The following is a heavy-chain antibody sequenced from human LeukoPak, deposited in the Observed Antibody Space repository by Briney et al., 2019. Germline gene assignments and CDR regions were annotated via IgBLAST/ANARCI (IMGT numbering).Heavy chain of an antibody. Sequence: SETLSLTCTVSGDSISSSSYYWGWIRQPPGKGLEWIGSIYYSGSTYYNPSLKSRVTISVDTSKNQFSLKLSSVTAADTAVYYCARLVYDSSGYYLTSFDYWGQGTLVTVSS. V-gene: IGHV4-39*01. CDR2: IYYSGST. CDR1: GDSISSSSYY. D-gene: IGHD3-22*01. J-gene: IGHJ4*02. CDR3: ARLVYDSSGYYLTSFDY.